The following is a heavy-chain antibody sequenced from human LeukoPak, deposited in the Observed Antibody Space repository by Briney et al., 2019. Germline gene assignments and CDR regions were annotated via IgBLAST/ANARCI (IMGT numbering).Heavy chain of an antibody. J-gene: IGHJ4*02. D-gene: IGHD7-27*01. CDR3: ARDYTGGWNDY. CDR2: ITSSGSTI. V-gene: IGHV3-48*03. CDR1: GFTFSSYE. Sequence: GGSLRLSCAASGFTFSSYEMNWVRQAPGKGLEWVSYITSSGSTIYYADSVKGRFTISRDNAKKSLYLQMNSLRAEDTAVYYCARDYTGGWNDYWGQGTLVTVSS.